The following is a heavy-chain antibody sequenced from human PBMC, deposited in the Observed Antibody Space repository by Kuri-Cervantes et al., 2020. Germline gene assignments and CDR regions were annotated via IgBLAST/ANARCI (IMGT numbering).Heavy chain of an antibody. J-gene: IGHJ6*03. CDR3: ARRYSSPYYYMDV. V-gene: IGHV4-34*01. CDR1: GGSFSGYY. Sequence: SETLSLTCAVYGGSFSGYYWSWIRQPPGKGLEWIGEINHLGSTNYNPSLKSRVTISVDTSKDQFSLKLSSVTAADTAVYYCARRYSSPYYYMDVWGKGTTVTVSS. D-gene: IGHD4-11*01. CDR2: INHLGST.